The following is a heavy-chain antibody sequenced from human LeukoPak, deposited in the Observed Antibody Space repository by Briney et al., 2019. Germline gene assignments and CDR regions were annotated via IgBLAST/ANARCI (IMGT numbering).Heavy chain of an antibody. V-gene: IGHV3-48*04. D-gene: IGHD3-9*01. CDR1: GFTFSSYS. Sequence: PGGSLRLSCAASGFTFSSYSMNWVRQAPGKGLEWVSYISSSSSTIYYADSVKGRFTISRDNAKNSLYLQMNSLRAEDTAVYYCARDQGHYDILTGYSVDAFDIWGQGTMVTVSS. J-gene: IGHJ3*02. CDR3: ARDQGHYDILTGYSVDAFDI. CDR2: ISSSSSTI.